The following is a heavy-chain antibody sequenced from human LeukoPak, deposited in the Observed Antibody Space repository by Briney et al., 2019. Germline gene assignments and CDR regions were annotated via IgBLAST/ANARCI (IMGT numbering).Heavy chain of an antibody. CDR1: GFTFSSYG. CDR3: AKASMIVVAPNDAFDI. Sequence: GRSLRLSCAASGFTFSSYGMHWVRQAPGKGLEGVAVISYDGSNKYYADSVKGRFTISRDNSKNTLYLQMNSLRAEDTAVYYCAKASMIVVAPNDAFDIWSQGTMVTVSS. V-gene: IGHV3-30*18. CDR2: ISYDGSNK. D-gene: IGHD3-22*01. J-gene: IGHJ3*02.